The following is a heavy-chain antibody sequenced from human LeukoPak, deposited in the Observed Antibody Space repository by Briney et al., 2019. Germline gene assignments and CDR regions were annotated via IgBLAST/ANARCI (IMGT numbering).Heavy chain of an antibody. Sequence: PGGSLRLSCAVSGFNFWGTGMSWVRQAPGKGLEWVAAIGGGSDTKYTDSVMGRFTLSRDLSKNTLYLQMNSLRDEDTAVYYCAKDSHWILFDDWGQGTLVTVSS. CDR1: GFNFWGTG. CDR3: AKDSHWILFDD. V-gene: IGHV3-23*01. D-gene: IGHD2-2*03. CDR2: IGGGSDT. J-gene: IGHJ4*02.